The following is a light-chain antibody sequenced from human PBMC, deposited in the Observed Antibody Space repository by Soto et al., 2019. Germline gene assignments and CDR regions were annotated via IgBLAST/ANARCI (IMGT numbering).Light chain of an antibody. CDR2: DAS. J-gene: IGKJ1*01. CDR1: QGISTS. CDR3: QKYDSAPEA. V-gene: IGKV1-27*01. Sequence: DIQMTQSPSSLSASVGDRVTITCRASQGISTSLAWYQQEPGKVPKLLIYDASTLQSGVSSRFSDSGAGTDFNLPISSLQPEDLATSYWQKYDSAPEAFGQGTKVAIK.